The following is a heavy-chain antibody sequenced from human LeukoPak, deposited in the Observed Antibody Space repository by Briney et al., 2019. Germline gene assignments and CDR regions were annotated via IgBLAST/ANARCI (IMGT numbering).Heavy chain of an antibody. CDR3: ARDKRGGGSLGMDV. CDR2: IYYSGST. V-gene: IGHV4-31*03. J-gene: IGHJ6*02. Sequence: SETLSLTCTVSGGSIGSGGYYWSWIRQHPGKGLEWIGYIYYSGSTYYNPSLKSRVTISVDTSKNQFSLKLSSVTAADTAVYYCARDKRGGGSLGMDVWGQGTTVTVSS. D-gene: IGHD2-15*01. CDR1: GGSIGSGGYY.